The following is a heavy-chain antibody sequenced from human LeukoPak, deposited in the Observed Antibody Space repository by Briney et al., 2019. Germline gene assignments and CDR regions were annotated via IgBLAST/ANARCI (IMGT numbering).Heavy chain of an antibody. V-gene: IGHV3-30*02. CDR2: IRYDAINQ. Sequence: GGSLRLSCAASGFTFSNSGFHWVRQAPGKGLEWVAFIRYDAINQYYADSVKGRFTISRDNAKNSLYLQMNSLRAEDTAVYYCARLREIPVFGVVTKSTSYFDYWGQGTLVTVSS. CDR1: GFTFSNSG. CDR3: ARLREIPVFGVVTKSTSYFDY. J-gene: IGHJ4*02. D-gene: IGHD3-3*01.